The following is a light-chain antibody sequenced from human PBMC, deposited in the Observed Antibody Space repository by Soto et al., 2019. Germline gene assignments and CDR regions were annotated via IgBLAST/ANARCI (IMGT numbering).Light chain of an antibody. CDR1: SSDVGGYNY. CDR2: DVS. J-gene: IGLJ2*01. CDR3: SSYTSSSYPHVV. Sequence: QSALTQPASVSGSPGQSITISCTGTSSDVGGYNYVSWYQQHPGKAPKLMIYDVSNRPSGVSNRFSGSKSGNTASLTISGLQAEDEDDYYCSSYTSSSYPHVVFGGGTKLTVL. V-gene: IGLV2-14*01.